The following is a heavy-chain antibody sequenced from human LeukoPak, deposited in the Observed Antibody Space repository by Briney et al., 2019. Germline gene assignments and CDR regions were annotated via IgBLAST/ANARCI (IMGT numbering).Heavy chain of an antibody. CDR2: INHSGST. CDR3: ARARITIFGVVKAPDY. J-gene: IGHJ4*02. Sequence: PSETPSLTCAVYGGSFSGYYWSWIRQPPGKGLEWIGEINHSGSTNYNPSLKSRVTMSVDTSKNQFSLKLSSVTAADTAVYYCARARITIFGVVKAPDYWGQGTLVTVSS. V-gene: IGHV4-34*01. D-gene: IGHD3-3*01. CDR1: GGSFSGYY.